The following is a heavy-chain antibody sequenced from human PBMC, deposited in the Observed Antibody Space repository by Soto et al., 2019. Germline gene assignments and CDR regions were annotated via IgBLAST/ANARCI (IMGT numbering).Heavy chain of an antibody. J-gene: IGHJ4*02. Sequence: EVQLVESGGGLVKPGGSLRLSCAASGFTFSSYSMNWVRQAPGKGLEWVSSISSSSSYIYYADSVKGRFTISRDNAKNSLYLQMNSLRAEDTAVYYCARSYCSSTSCYGESFDYWGQGTLVTVSS. D-gene: IGHD2-2*01. CDR2: ISSSSSYI. CDR3: ARSYCSSTSCYGESFDY. V-gene: IGHV3-21*01. CDR1: GFTFSSYS.